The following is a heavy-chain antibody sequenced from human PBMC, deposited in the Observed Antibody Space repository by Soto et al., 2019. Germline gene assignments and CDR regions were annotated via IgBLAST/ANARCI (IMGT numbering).Heavy chain of an antibody. V-gene: IGHV1-69*13. CDR3: ARDLRKVVVVPAARKSDYYYYYGMDV. D-gene: IGHD2-2*01. CDR1: GGTLSSYA. Sequence: SVKVSCKASGGTLSSYAISWVRQAPGQGLEWMGGIIPIFGTANYAQKFQGRVTITADESTSTAYMELSSLRSEDTAVYYCARDLRKVVVVPAARKSDYYYYYGMDVWGQGTTVTVSS. J-gene: IGHJ6*02. CDR2: IIPIFGTA.